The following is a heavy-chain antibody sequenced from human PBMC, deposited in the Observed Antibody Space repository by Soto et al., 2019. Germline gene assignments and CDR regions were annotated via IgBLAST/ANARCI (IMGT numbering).Heavy chain of an antibody. CDR2: ISGSGGST. J-gene: IGHJ6*02. Sequence: GGSLRLSCAASGFTFSSYAMSWVRQAPGKGLEWVSAISGSGGSTYYADSVKGRFTISRDNSKNTLYLQMNSLRAEDTAVYYCAKKESRSSSWGFYYYYGMDVWGQGTTVTVSS. V-gene: IGHV3-23*01. D-gene: IGHD6-6*01. CDR1: GFTFSSYA. CDR3: AKKESRSSSWGFYYYYGMDV.